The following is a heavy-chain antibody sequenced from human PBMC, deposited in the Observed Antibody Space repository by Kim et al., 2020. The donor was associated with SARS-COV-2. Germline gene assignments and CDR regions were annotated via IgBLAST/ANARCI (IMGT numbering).Heavy chain of an antibody. J-gene: IGHJ5*02. D-gene: IGHD3-10*01. Sequence: SETLSLTCTVSGGSISSYYWSWIRQPPGKGLEWIGYIYYSGSTNYNPSLKSRVTISVDTSKNQFSLKLSSVTAADTAVYYCARAQDYYGSGSYYNVVNWFDPWGQGTLVTVSS. CDR1: GGSISSYY. CDR2: IYYSGST. V-gene: IGHV4-59*13. CDR3: ARAQDYYGSGSYYNVVNWFDP.